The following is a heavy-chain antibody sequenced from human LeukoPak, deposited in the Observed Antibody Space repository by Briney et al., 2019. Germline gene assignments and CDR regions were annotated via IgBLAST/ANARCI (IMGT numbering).Heavy chain of an antibody. CDR3: AREEQWLVFRH. D-gene: IGHD6-19*01. V-gene: IGHV4-59*01. Sequence: SETLSLTCTVSGGSISSYYWSWIRQPPGKGLEWIGYIYYSGSTNYNPSLKSQVTISVDTSKNQFSLKLSSVTAADTAVYYCAREEQWLVFRHWGQGTLVTVSS. J-gene: IGHJ1*01. CDR1: GGSISSYY. CDR2: IYYSGST.